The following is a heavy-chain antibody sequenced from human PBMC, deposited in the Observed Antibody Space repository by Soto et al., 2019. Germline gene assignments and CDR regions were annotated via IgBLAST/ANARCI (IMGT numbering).Heavy chain of an antibody. Sequence: SETLSLTCTVSGGSISSSSYYWGWIRQPPGKGLEWIGSIYYSGSTYYNPSLKSRVTISVDTSKNQSSLKLSSVTAAETAVYYCARTLLKPHNVYCGYYYAQWGGYGDHLDAFEKWGEGTMV. CDR2: IYYSGST. CDR3: ARTLLKPHNVYCGYYYAQWGGYGDHLDAFEK. V-gene: IGHV4-39*01. D-gene: IGHD5-12*01. J-gene: IGHJ3*02. CDR1: GGSISSSSYY.